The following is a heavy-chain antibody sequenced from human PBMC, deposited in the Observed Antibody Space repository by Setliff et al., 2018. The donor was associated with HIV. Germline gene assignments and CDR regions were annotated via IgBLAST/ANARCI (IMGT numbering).Heavy chain of an antibody. CDR3: ARDPAPSSSASYFQH. Sequence: RASVKVSCKASGYTFTSYYMHWVRQAPRHGLEWLGIINPSGGDTEYAQKFQGRVTMTRDTSTSTVYMELSSLRSEDTAVYYCARDPAPSSSASYFQHWGQGTPVTVSS. CDR1: GYTFTSYY. J-gene: IGHJ1*01. D-gene: IGHD6-6*01. CDR2: INPSGGDT. V-gene: IGHV1-46*01.